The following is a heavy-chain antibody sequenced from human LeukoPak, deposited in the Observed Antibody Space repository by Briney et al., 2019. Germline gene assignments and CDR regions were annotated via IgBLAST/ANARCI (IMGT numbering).Heavy chain of an antibody. J-gene: IGHJ4*02. D-gene: IGHD6-13*01. CDR1: GGSISSSSYY. V-gene: IGHV4-39*01. CDR3: VRQKQQLVRFDY. Sequence: SETLSLTCTVSGGSISSSSYYWGWIRQPPGKGLEWIGSIYYSGSTYYNPSLKSRVTISVDTSKNQFSLKLSSVTAADTAVYYCVRQKQQLVRFDYWGQGTLVTVSS. CDR2: IYYSGST.